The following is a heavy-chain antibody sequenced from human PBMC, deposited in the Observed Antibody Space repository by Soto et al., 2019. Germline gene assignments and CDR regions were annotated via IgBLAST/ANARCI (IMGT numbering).Heavy chain of an antibody. D-gene: IGHD2-2*01. CDR2: ISSSTSYV. CDR1: GFTFSRYG. CDR3: ARDPSEVRVGNWFES. V-gene: IGHV3-21*06. Sequence: EVHLVESGGGLVKPGGSLRLSCAASGFTFSRYGMNWLRQAPGKGLEWVASISSSTSYVYYADSVKGRFSTSRDNAKNILYLEMYALRSEDTAVYYCARDPSEVRVGNWFESWGQGTLVTVSS. J-gene: IGHJ5*01.